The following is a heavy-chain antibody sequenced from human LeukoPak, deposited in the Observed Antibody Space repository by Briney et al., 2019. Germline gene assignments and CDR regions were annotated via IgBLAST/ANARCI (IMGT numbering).Heavy chain of an antibody. CDR1: GFTFSSYA. J-gene: IGHJ4*02. V-gene: IGHV3-23*01. D-gene: IGHD1-26*01. CDR2: ISGSGGST. Sequence: GGSLRLSCAASGFTFSSYAMSWVRQAPGKGLEWVSAISGSGGSTYYADSVKGRFTISRDNSKNTLYLQMNSLRAEDTAVYYCAKDRDSIVGATMYYFDYWGQGTLVTVSS. CDR3: AKDRDSIVGATMYYFDY.